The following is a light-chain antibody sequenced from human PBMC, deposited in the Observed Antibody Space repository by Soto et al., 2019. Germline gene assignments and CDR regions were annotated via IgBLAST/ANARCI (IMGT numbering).Light chain of an antibody. CDR1: NIGSKS. CDR2: YDS. J-gene: IGLJ1*01. Sequence: SYELTQPPSVSVAPGKTARITCGVNNIGSKSVHWYQRKPGQAPVLVIYYDSDRPSGIPERFSGSNPGNTATLTISRVEAGDEADYYRQVWDSSRDPPGVFGTGTKVTVL. CDR3: QVWDSSRDPPGV. V-gene: IGLV3-21*04.